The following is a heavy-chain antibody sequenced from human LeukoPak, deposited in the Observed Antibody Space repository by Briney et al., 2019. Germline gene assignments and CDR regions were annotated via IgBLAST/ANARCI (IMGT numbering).Heavy chain of an antibody. CDR3: ARDKAHSYGRYFDP. V-gene: IGHV4-59*01. Sequence: SETLSLTCSVSGGSISTYYGNWIRQTPGKGREWIGHISYGNTDYNPSLKSRVTISVDTSKNQFSLKLTSVTAADTAVYYCARDKAHSYGRYFDPWGQGALVTVSS. CDR2: ISYGNT. J-gene: IGHJ5*02. CDR1: GGSISTYY. D-gene: IGHD5-18*01.